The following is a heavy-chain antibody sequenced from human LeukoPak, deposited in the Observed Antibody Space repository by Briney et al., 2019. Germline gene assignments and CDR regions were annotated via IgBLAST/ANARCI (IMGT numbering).Heavy chain of an antibody. CDR2: IKQDGSEK. V-gene: IGHV3-7*01. CDR3: ARDLVCFSTAYGMDV. Sequence: GGSLRLSCAASGFTFSSYWMTWVRQAPGKGLEWVANIKQDGSEKSFVDSVKGRFTISRDNSKNTLYLQMNSLRAEDTAVYYCARDLVCFSTAYGMDVWGQGTTVTVSS. D-gene: IGHD2-8*02. J-gene: IGHJ6*02. CDR1: GFTFSSYW.